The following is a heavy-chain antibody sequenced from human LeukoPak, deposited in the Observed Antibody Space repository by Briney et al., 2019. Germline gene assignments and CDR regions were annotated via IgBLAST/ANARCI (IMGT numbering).Heavy chain of an antibody. CDR2: ISSRGSTI. CDR1: GFTFSTYE. D-gene: IGHD2-15*01. V-gene: IGHV3-48*03. J-gene: IGHJ6*02. CDR3: GGVCVSGSCSGGMDV. Sequence: PGGSLRVSCAASGFTFSTYEMNWVRQAPGKGLEWVSYISSRGSTIHYADSVKGRFTISRDNAKNSLYLQMNSLRAEDTAVYYCGGVCVSGSCSGGMDVWGQGTTVTVSS.